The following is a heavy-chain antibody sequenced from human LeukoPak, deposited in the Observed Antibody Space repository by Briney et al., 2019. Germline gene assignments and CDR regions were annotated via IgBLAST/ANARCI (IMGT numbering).Heavy chain of an antibody. V-gene: IGHV4-34*01. J-gene: IGHJ4*02. CDR1: GGSFSGYY. CDR3: ARGRYLTTSGGAAAGFLDY. D-gene: IGHD6-13*01. CDR2: INHSGST. Sequence: SETLSLTCAVSGGSFSGYYWNWIRQSPGKGLEWIGEINHSGSTHYNPSLKSRVTISVDTSQKQFSLRLTSVTAADTAVYYCARGRYLTTSGGAAAGFLDYWGQGSLVTVS.